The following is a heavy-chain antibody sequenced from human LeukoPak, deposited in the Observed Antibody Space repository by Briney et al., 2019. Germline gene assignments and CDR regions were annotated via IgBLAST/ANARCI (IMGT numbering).Heavy chain of an antibody. CDR2: IWYDGSNK. V-gene: IGHV3-33*06. Sequence: GGSLRLSCAASGFTFSSYGMHWVRQAPGKGLEWVAVIWYDGSNKYYADSVKGRFTISRDNSKKALYLQMNSLRAEDTAVYYCANGARDYDILTWFDPWGQGTLVTVSS. D-gene: IGHD3-9*01. J-gene: IGHJ5*02. CDR3: ANGARDYDILTWFDP. CDR1: GFTFSSYG.